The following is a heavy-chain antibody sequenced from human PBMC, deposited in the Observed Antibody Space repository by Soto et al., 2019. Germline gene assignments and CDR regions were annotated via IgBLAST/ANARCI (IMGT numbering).Heavy chain of an antibody. CDR2: IIPIFGTA. Sequence: SVKVSCKASGGTFSSYAISWVRQAPGQGLEWMGGIIPIFGTANYAQKFQGRVTITADESTSTAYMELSSLRSEDTAVYYGARGAEIVXMITKRRPTYYYYGMDVWGQGTTVTVLL. V-gene: IGHV1-69*13. CDR1: GGTFSSYA. D-gene: IGHD2-8*01. CDR3: ARGAEIVXMITKRRPTYYYYGMDV. J-gene: IGHJ6*02.